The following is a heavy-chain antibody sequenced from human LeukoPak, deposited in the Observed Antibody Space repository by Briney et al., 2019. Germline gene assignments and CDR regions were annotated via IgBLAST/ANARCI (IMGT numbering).Heavy chain of an antibody. J-gene: IGHJ3*02. CDR1: GGTFSSYA. Sequence: SSVKVSCKASGGTFSSYAISWVRQAPGQGLEWMGMIIPIFGIANYAQKFQGRVTITTNKSTSTAYMELSSLRSEDTAVYYCARTYGGNLNDAFDIWGQGTMVTVSS. V-gene: IGHV1-69*04. CDR3: ARTYGGNLNDAFDI. CDR2: IIPIFGIA. D-gene: IGHD4-23*01.